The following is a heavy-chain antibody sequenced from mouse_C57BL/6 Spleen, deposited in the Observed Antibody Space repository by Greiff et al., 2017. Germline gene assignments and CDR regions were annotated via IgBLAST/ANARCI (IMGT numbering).Heavy chain of an antibody. CDR3: LTGANTCAMED. D-gene: IGHD5-1-1*01. Sequence: QVQLQQPVAELVRPGSSVKLSCTASGYTFTSSCMHWVKQRPIQGLEWIGKIDPSDSDTQYTPKFQGKATLTVDTSSSTAYMQLSSLTSEDTAVYYGLTGANTCAMEDWGTGTSVTVSS. V-gene: IGHV1-52*01. CDR2: IDPSDSDT. J-gene: IGHJ4*01. CDR1: GYTFTSSC.